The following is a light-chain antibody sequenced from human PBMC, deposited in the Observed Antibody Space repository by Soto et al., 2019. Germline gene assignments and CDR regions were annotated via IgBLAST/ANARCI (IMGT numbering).Light chain of an antibody. CDR1: SSNIGSNY. Sequence: QSVLTQPPSASGTPGQRVTISCSGSSSNIGSNYVYWYQQLPGTVPQLLIYRNSERPSGVPDRFSGSKSGTSASLAISGLRSEDEADYYCAAWDGSLSGVVFGAGTQLTVL. J-gene: IGLJ2*01. CDR3: AAWDGSLSGVV. V-gene: IGLV1-47*01. CDR2: RNS.